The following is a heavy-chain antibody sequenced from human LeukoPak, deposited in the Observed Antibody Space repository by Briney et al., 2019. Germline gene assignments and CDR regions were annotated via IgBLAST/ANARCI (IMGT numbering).Heavy chain of an antibody. V-gene: IGHV1-69*13. D-gene: IGHD1-14*01. CDR2: IIPIFGTA. J-gene: IGHJ6*02. CDR1: GGTFSSYA. CDR3: ATGGRPSCYYYGMDV. Sequence: GASVKVSCKASGGTFSSYAISWVRQAPGQGLEWMGGIIPIFGTANYAQKFQGRVTITADESTSTAYMELSSLRSEDTAVYYCATGGRPSCYYYGMDVWGQGTTVTVSS.